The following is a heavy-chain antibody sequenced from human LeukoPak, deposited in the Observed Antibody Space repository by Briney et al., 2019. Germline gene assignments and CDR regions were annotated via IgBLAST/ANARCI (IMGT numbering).Heavy chain of an antibody. Sequence: GGSLRLSCAASGFTFSSYAMHWVRQAPGKGLEWVAVISYDGSNKYYADSVKGRFTISRDNSKNTLYLQMNSLRAEDTAVYYCPRDQGRHDSSGYYQYYFDYWGQGTLVTVSS. CDR3: PRDQGRHDSSGYYQYYFDY. J-gene: IGHJ4*02. D-gene: IGHD3-22*01. CDR2: ISYDGSNK. CDR1: GFTFSSYA. V-gene: IGHV3-30*01.